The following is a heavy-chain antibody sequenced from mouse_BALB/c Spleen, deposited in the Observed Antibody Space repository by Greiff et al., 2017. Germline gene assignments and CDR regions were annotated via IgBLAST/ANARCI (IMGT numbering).Heavy chain of an antibody. CDR3: ARGSSHFDY. V-gene: IGHV1-77*01. CDR2: IYPGSGNT. Sequence: VQLVESGAELARPGASVKLSCKASGYTFTDYYINWVKQRTGQGLEWIGEIYPGSGNTYYNEKFKGKATLTADKSSSTAYMQLSSLTSEDSAVYFCARGSSHFDYWGQGTTLTVSS. J-gene: IGHJ2*01. D-gene: IGHD1-1*01. CDR1: GYTFTDYY.